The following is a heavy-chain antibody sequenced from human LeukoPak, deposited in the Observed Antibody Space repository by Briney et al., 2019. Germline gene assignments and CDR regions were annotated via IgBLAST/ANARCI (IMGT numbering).Heavy chain of an antibody. CDR2: IYHTGNT. CDR3: ARLRSGGQVAGVYFDS. D-gene: IGHD6-19*01. Sequence: SETLSLTCTVSVGSISSSSYYWGWIRQPPGKGLEWIGSIYHTGNTYYNPSLKSRVTISVDTSKNQFSLKLSSVTAADTAIYYCARLRSGGQVAGVYFDSWGQGTLVTVSS. V-gene: IGHV4-39*07. CDR1: VGSISSSSYY. J-gene: IGHJ4*02.